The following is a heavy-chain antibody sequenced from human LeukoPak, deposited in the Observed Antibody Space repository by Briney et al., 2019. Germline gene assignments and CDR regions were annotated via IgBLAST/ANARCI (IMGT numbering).Heavy chain of an antibody. Sequence: PGGSLRLSCAASGLTVSSNYMSWVRQAPGKGLEWVSVIYGDDNTYYADSAKGRFTISRDDSKNTLYLHMNSLRAEDTAVYYCARDGYSTGWYNFDYWGQGTLVTVSS. CDR2: IYGDDNT. CDR1: GLTVSSNY. V-gene: IGHV3-53*01. D-gene: IGHD6-19*01. CDR3: ARDGYSTGWYNFDY. J-gene: IGHJ4*02.